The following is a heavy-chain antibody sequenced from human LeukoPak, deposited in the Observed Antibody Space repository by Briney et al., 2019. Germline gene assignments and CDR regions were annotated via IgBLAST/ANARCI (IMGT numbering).Heavy chain of an antibody. CDR2: ISSSSSTI. Sequence: PGGSLRLSCAASGFTFSSYSMNWVRQAPWKGLEWVSYISSSSSTIYYADSVKGRFTISRDNAKKSLYLEMNSMRPEDTALYFCAKDDSAYGDSFFDYWGQGTRVAVSS. CDR3: AKDDSAYGDSFFDY. CDR1: GFTFSSYS. D-gene: IGHD4-17*01. V-gene: IGHV3-48*04. J-gene: IGHJ4*02.